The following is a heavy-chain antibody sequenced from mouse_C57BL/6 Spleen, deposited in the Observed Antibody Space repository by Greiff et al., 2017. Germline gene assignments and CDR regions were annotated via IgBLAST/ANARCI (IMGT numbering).Heavy chain of an antibody. CDR1: GYAFSSSW. CDR2: IYPGDGDT. V-gene: IGHV1-82*01. J-gene: IGHJ2*01. CDR3: ALLTTVVATDDY. D-gene: IGHD1-1*01. Sequence: QVQLQQSGPELVKPGASVKISCKASGYAFSSSWMNWVKQRPGKGLEWIGRIYPGDGDTNYNGKFKGKATLTADKSYSTAYMQLSSLTSEDSAVYFCALLTTVVATDDYWGQGTTLTVSS.